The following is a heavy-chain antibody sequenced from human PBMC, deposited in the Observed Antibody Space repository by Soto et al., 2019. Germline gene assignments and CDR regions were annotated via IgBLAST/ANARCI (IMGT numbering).Heavy chain of an antibody. V-gene: IGHV1-69*01. CDR2: IIPLFGTA. J-gene: IGHJ1*01. CDR1: GGTLSSYT. Sequence: QVQLVQSGAEVKKPGSSVKISCKASGGTLSSYTFSWVRQAPGQDLEWMGGIIPLFGTADYAQRFQDRLTITADQSTSTAYTELSSLRSEDTAVYYCAREGFSGSYFPNWGQGTLVTVSS. D-gene: IGHD1-26*01. CDR3: AREGFSGSYFPN.